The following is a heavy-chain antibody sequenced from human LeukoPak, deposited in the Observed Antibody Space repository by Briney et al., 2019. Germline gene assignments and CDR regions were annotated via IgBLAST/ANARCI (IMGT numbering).Heavy chain of an antibody. Sequence: GASVKVSCKVSGYTLTELSMHWVRQAPGKGLEWMGGFDPEDGETIYAQKFQGRVTMTEDTSTDTAYMELSSLRSEDTAVYYCARDGPGIAVAGNPGLYYFDYWGQGTLVTVSS. CDR3: ARDGPGIAVAGNPGLYYFDY. CDR1: GYTLTELS. V-gene: IGHV1-24*01. CDR2: FDPEDGET. J-gene: IGHJ4*02. D-gene: IGHD6-19*01.